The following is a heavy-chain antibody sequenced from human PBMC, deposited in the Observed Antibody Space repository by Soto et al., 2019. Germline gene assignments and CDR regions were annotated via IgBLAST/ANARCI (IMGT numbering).Heavy chain of an antibody. CDR3: ARDKCSGGSCYSTFIGAFDI. D-gene: IGHD2-15*01. CDR2: INAGNGNT. CDR1: GYTYTSYY. J-gene: IGHJ3*02. Sequence: ASVKVSCKASGYTYTSYYMHWVRQAPGQGLEWMGRINAGNGNTKYAQKFQGRVTITRDTSASTAYMELSSLRSEDTAVYYCARDKCSGGSCYSTFIGAFDIWGQGTMVTVSS. V-gene: IGHV1-3*01.